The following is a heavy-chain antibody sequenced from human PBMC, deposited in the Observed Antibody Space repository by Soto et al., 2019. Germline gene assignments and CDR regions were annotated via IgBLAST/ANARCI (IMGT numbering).Heavy chain of an antibody. J-gene: IGHJ4*02. CDR3: ARGDSSSQVGYGIDY. Sequence: SETLSLTCAVYGGSFSGYYWSWIRQPPGKGLEWIGEINHSGSTNYNPSLKSRVTISVDTSKNQFSLKLSSVTAADTAVYYCARGDSSSQVGYGIDYWGQGTLVTVS. D-gene: IGHD6-13*01. V-gene: IGHV4-34*01. CDR1: GGSFSGYY. CDR2: INHSGST.